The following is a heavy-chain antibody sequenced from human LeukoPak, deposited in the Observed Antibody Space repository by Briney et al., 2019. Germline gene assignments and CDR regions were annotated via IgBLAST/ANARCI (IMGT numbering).Heavy chain of an antibody. V-gene: IGHV4-59*01. D-gene: IGHD3-10*01. Sequence: SETLFLTCTVSGGSIGSFYWSWIRQPPEKGLEWIGYIYNSGSNNYNPSLKSRVTMSVDTSKNQFSLKLSSVTAADTAVYYCARASVLLSADYWGQGILVTVSS. CDR2: IYNSGSN. CDR3: ARASVLLSADY. CDR1: GGSIGSFY. J-gene: IGHJ4*02.